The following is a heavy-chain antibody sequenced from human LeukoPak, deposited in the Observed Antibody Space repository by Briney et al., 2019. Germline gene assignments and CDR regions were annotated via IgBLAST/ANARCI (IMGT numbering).Heavy chain of an antibody. D-gene: IGHD6-19*01. Sequence: SETLSLTCTVSGGSISSYYWSWIRQPPGKGLEGIGYIYYSGSTNYNPSLKSRVTISVDTSKNQFSLKLSSATAADTAVYYCARVAAVAGTYYYYYMDVWGKGTTVTVSS. V-gene: IGHV4-59*01. CDR1: GGSISSYY. J-gene: IGHJ6*03. CDR3: ARVAAVAGTYYYYYMDV. CDR2: IYYSGST.